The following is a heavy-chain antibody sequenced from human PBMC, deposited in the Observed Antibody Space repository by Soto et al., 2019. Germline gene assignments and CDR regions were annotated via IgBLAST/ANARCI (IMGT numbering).Heavy chain of an antibody. Sequence: SETLSLTCAVYGGSFSGYYWSWIRQPPGKGLEWIGEINHSGSTNYNPSLKSRVTISVDTSKNQFSLKLSSVTAADTAVYYCARVRRGSYYDYYYGMDVWGQGTTVTVSS. CDR3: ARVRRGSYYDYYYGMDV. CDR1: GGSFSGYY. V-gene: IGHV4-34*01. CDR2: INHSGST. J-gene: IGHJ6*02. D-gene: IGHD1-26*01.